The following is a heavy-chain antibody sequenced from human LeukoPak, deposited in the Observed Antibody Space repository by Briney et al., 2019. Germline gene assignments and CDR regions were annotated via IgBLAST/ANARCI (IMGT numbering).Heavy chain of an antibody. D-gene: IGHD6-13*01. CDR1: GFTFSNAW. CDR2: IRSRANGGTT. J-gene: IGHJ5*02. Sequence: GGSLRLSCAASGFTFSNAWLSWVRQAPGKGLEWVGRIRSRANGGTTDYAAPVKGRFTISRDDSQNMLYLQMTSLNTEDTAVYHCTKSLDCSRLPCDPWGQGTLVTVSS. V-gene: IGHV3-15*01. CDR3: TKSLDCSRLPCDP.